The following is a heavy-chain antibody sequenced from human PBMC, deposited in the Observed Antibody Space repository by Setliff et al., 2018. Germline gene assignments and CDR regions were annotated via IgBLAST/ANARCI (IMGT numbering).Heavy chain of an antibody. J-gene: IGHJ4*02. D-gene: IGHD2-2*01. CDR3: SRLVRYCTTTSCQGASGAEL. CDR1: GSTFTDSI. CDR2: YSPYNGKT. Sequence: GASVKVSCKASGSTFTDSIVNWVRQAPGQGLEWVGWYSPYNGKTYSAQKLQGRVTMTTDTSTTTAYLELRSLTSDDTAVYYCSRLVRYCTTTSCQGASGAELWGQGTLVTVSS. V-gene: IGHV1-18*01.